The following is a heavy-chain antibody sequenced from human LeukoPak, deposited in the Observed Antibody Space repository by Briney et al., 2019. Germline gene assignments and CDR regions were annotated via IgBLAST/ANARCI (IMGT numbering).Heavy chain of an antibody. CDR3: ARVSVTGTAEWDY. CDR1: GFXFDDYG. J-gene: IGHJ4*02. CDR2: INWNGGST. Sequence: GGSLRLSCEASGFXFDDYGISWVRQAPGKGLEWVSGINWNGGSTGYADSVKGRFTISRDNAKNSLYLQMNSLRAEDTALYYCARVSVTGTAEWDYWGQGTLVTVSS. V-gene: IGHV3-20*04. D-gene: IGHD6-19*01.